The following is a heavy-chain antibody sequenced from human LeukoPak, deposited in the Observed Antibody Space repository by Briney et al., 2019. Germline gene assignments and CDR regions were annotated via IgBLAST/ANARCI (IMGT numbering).Heavy chain of an antibody. CDR1: GYTFTSYG. V-gene: IGHV1-18*01. Sequence: ASVKVSCKASGYTFTSYGISWVRQAPGQGLEWMGWISAYNDNINYTQKLQGRVTMTTDTSTSTAYMELRSLRSDHTAVYYCARDWVSLRGYYYGMDVWGQGTTVTVSS. CDR3: ARDWVSLRGYYYGMDV. J-gene: IGHJ6*02. CDR2: ISAYNDNI. D-gene: IGHD5/OR15-5a*01.